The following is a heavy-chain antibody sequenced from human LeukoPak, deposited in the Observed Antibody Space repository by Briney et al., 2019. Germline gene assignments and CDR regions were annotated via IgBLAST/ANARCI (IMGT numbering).Heavy chain of an antibody. Sequence: PGGSLRLSCAASGLSFITYWMTWVRQAPGKGLEWVANIKEDGSVKFYVDSLKGRFTISIDNAKNSLYLQMNSLRDEEPGVYFCSGGCDDYEYWGPGTLVTVSS. CDR2: IKEDGSVK. D-gene: IGHD5-12*01. CDR3: SGGCDDYEY. V-gene: IGHV3-7*04. CDR1: GLSFITYW. J-gene: IGHJ4*02.